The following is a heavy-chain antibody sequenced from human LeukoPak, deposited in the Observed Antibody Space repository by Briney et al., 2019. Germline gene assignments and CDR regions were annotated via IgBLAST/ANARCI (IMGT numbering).Heavy chain of an antibody. CDR3: ARVGDNWNDEDYYGMDV. V-gene: IGHV3-30-3*01. CDR1: GFTFSSYA. CDR2: ISYDGSNK. D-gene: IGHD1-1*01. J-gene: IGHJ6*02. Sequence: GRSLRLSCAASGFTFSSYAMHWVRQAPGKGLEWVAVISYDGSNKYYADSVKGRFTISRDNSKNTLYLQMNSLRAEDTAVYYCARVGDNWNDEDYYGMDVWGQGTTVTVSS.